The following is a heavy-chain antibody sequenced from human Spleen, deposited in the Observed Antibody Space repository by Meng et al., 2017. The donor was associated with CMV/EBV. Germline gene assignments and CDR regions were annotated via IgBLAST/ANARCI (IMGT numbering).Heavy chain of an antibody. CDR3: ARAKPRRFLEWLSLYYYYGMDV. V-gene: IGHV3-48*03. CDR1: GFTFSSYE. J-gene: IGHJ6*02. Sequence: GGSLRLSCAASGFTFSSYEMNWVRQAPGKGLEWVSYISSSGSTIYYADSVKGRFTISRDNAKNSLYLQMNSLRAEDTAVYYCARAKPRRFLEWLSLYYYYGMDVWGQGTTVTVSS. CDR2: ISSSGSTI. D-gene: IGHD3-3*01.